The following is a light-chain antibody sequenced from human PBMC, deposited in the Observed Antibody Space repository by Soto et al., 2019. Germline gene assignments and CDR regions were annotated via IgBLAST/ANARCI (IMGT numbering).Light chain of an antibody. J-gene: IGKJ5*01. CDR2: AAS. CDR3: QQLNISPIT. CDR1: QVISSC. Sequence: IQLTQAPSFLSASAGDRVTITCRASQVISSCLAWYQQEPGRAPTLLIYAASPLQSGVPSRFSGSGCGTEVTLTITSLQPEDFATYDCQQLNISPITFGQGTRLE. V-gene: IGKV1-9*01.